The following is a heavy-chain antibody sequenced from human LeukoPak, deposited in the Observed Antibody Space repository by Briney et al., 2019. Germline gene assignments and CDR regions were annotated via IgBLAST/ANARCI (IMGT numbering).Heavy chain of an antibody. CDR3: ARDGLYYDFWSGYSNPNWFDP. D-gene: IGHD3-3*01. V-gene: IGHV1-24*01. J-gene: IGHJ5*02. CDR1: GYTLTELS. Sequence: ASVKVSCKVSGYTLTELSMHWVRQAPGKGLEWMGGFDHEDGETIYAQKFQGRVTMTEDTSTDTAYMELSSLRSEDTAVYYCARDGLYYDFWSGYSNPNWFDPWGQGTLVTVSS. CDR2: FDHEDGET.